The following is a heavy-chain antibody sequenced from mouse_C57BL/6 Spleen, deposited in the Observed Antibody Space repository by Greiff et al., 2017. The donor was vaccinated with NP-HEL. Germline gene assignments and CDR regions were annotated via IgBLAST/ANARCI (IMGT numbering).Heavy chain of an antibody. CDR3: ARGGPWGSSPAWFAY. V-gene: IGHV1-26*01. D-gene: IGHD1-1*01. Sequence: EVQLQQSGPELVKPGASVKISCKASGYTFTDYYMNWVKQSHGKSLEWIGDINPNNGGTSYNQKLKGKATLTVDKSSSTAYMELRSLTSEDSAVYYCARGGPWGSSPAWFAYWGQGTLVTVSA. CDR1: GYTFTDYY. J-gene: IGHJ3*01. CDR2: INPNNGGT.